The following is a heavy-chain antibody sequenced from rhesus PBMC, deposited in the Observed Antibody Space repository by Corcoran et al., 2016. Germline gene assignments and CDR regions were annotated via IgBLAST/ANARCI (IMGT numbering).Heavy chain of an antibody. Sequence: QLQLQESGPGLVKPSETLSLTCPVPGGSIRSNSWSWPRQPPGKGREWIGRFSGSGGSTDYNPSLKSRVTISTDTSKNQFSLKLSSVTAADTAVYYCARSGVGLLWSGLDFDYWGQGVLVTVSS. CDR3: ARSGVGLLWSGLDFDY. CDR1: GGSIRSNS. D-gene: IGHD3-3*01. CDR2: FSGSGGST. J-gene: IGHJ4*01. V-gene: IGHV4-173*01.